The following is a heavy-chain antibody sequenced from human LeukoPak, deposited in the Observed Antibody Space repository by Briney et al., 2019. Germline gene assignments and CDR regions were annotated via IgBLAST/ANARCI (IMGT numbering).Heavy chain of an antibody. CDR3: ARDYYYDSSGYGRENAFDI. D-gene: IGHD3-22*01. V-gene: IGHV3-30-3*01. J-gene: IGHJ3*02. Sequence: PGRSLRLSCAASGFTFSSYAMHWVRQAPGKGLEWVAVISYDGSNEYYADSVKGRFTISRDNSKNTLYLQMNSLRAEDTAVYYCARDYYYDSSGYGRENAFDIWGQGTMVTVSS. CDR1: GFTFSSYA. CDR2: ISYDGSNE.